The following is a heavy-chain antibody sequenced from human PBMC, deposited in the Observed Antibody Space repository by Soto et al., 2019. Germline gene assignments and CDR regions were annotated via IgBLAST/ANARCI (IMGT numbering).Heavy chain of an antibody. CDR2: ISSSGGNT. CDR1: GFIFSTYA. V-gene: IGHV3-23*01. CDR3: AHPRGYGVFDAVDI. D-gene: IGHD4-17*01. Sequence: EVQLLESGGGLVQPGGSLRLSCTASGFIFSTYAMNWVRQAPGKGLEYVSAISSSGGNTYYAESVRGRFTISRDNSINTRSLQMSSLRTEDTAVYYCAHPRGYGVFDAVDIWGQGTMVTVSS. J-gene: IGHJ3*02.